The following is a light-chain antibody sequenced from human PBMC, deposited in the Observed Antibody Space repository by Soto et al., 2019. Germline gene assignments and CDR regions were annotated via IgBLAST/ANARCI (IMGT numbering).Light chain of an antibody. CDR1: SIDVGAYND. CDR3: SSYTARGTRV. CDR2: QVG. Sequence: QSALTQFASVSGSPGQSITISCTGTSIDVGAYNDVSWYQQHPDKAPKLLIYQVGNRPSGVSFRFSGSKSGNTASLTISGLQDEEAADYYCSSYTARGTRVFGTGTKVTVL. V-gene: IGLV2-14*01. J-gene: IGLJ1*01.